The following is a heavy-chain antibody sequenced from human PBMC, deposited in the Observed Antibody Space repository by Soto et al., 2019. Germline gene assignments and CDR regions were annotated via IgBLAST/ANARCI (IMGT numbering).Heavy chain of an antibody. J-gene: IGHJ6*02. CDR1: GFTFSNYD. Sequence: EVQLVESGGGLVQPGGSLRLSCAASGFTFSNYDMPWVRQAPGEGLEWVSGIGAASDTDYPVSVQRRFTISRDNAKKSLYLHMNSLRAGDTAVYYCARGVLGPGDYYYGMDVWGQGTTVTVSS. D-gene: IGHD7-27*01. CDR3: ARGVLGPGDYYYGMDV. CDR2: IGAASDT. V-gene: IGHV3-13*01.